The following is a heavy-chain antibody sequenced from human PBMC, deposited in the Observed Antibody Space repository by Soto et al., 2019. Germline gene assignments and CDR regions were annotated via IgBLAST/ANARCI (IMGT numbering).Heavy chain of an antibody. Sequence: SETLSLTCTVSGGSITSGGYYWTWIRQHPGKGLEWIGYISYSGATYYNPSLMSRVTISVDTSKKQFSLNLSSVTAADTAIYYCARDSLTPPTGAAIPNYHYYGLDVWGQGTTVTVSS. V-gene: IGHV4-31*03. J-gene: IGHJ6*02. CDR2: ISYSGAT. CDR3: ARDSLTPPTGAAIPNYHYYGLDV. D-gene: IGHD2-21*02. CDR1: GGSITSGGYY.